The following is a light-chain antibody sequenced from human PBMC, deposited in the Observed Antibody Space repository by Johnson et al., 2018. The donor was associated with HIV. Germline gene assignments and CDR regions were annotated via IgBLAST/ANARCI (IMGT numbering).Light chain of an antibody. CDR2: DHN. J-gene: IGLJ1*01. Sequence: QSVLTQPPSVSAAPGQKVTISCSGSSSNIGNNYVSWYQQLPGTAPKLLIFDHNMRPSGIPYRFSGSKSGTSATLGIAGLQPGDEADYYCGTWDNSLSTGAVFGTGTKVTVL. CDR3: GTWDNSLSTGAV. CDR1: SSNIGNNY. V-gene: IGLV1-51*01.